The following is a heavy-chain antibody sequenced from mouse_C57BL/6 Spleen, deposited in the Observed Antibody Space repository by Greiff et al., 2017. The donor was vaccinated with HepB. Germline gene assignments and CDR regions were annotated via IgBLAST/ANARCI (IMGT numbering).Heavy chain of an antibody. D-gene: IGHD2-2*01. V-gene: IGHV1-52*01. J-gene: IGHJ4*01. CDR2: IDPSDSET. CDR1: GYTFTSYW. Sequence: QVQLQQPGAELVRPGSSVKLSCKASGYTFTSYWMHWVKQRPIQGLEWIGNIDPSDSETHYNQKFKDKATLTVDKSSSTAYMQLSSLTSEDSAVYYCAKSTMVTPYAMDYWGQGTSVTVSS. CDR3: AKSTMVTPYAMDY.